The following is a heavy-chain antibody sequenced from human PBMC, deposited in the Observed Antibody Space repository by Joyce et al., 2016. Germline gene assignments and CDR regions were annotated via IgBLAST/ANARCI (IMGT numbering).Heavy chain of an antibody. CDR3: ARAGGHHDP. CDR1: GYTFTNYG. V-gene: IGHV1-18*01. CDR2: ISGFNGQK. D-gene: IGHD3-16*01. Sequence: QLQLVQSGAEVKKPGASVKVSCKTSGYTFTNYGISWVRQAPGQGLEWMGWISGFNGQKDYAQKFQDRVTLTTDRSTNTAYMELRSLRSDDTALYFCARAGGHHDPWGQGTLVTVSS. J-gene: IGHJ5*02.